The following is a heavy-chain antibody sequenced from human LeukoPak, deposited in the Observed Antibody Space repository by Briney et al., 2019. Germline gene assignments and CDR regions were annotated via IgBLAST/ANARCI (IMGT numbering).Heavy chain of an antibody. V-gene: IGHV3-7*01. CDR3: ATISYFYGMVV. J-gene: IGHJ6*02. CDR1: GFTFSSYW. CDR2: IKQDGSEK. Sequence: GGSLRLSCAASGFTFSSYWMTWVRQAPGKGLEWVANIKQDGSEKYYVDSVKGRFTISRDNAKNSLYLQMNSLRAEDTAMYYCATISYFYGMVVWGQGTTVTVSS.